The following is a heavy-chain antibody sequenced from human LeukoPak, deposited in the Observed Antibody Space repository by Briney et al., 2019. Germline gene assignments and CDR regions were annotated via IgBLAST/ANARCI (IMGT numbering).Heavy chain of an antibody. V-gene: IGHV4-61*02. CDR1: GGSISSGSYY. Sequence: PSETLSLTCTVSGGSISSGSYYWSWIRQPAGKGLEWIGRIYTSGSTNYNPSLKSRVTISVDTSKNQFSLKLSSVTAADTAVYYCAREGYCSSTSCYRVYYYYYYMDVWGKGTTVTVSS. CDR2: IYTSGST. D-gene: IGHD2-2*01. CDR3: AREGYCSSTSCYRVYYYYYYMDV. J-gene: IGHJ6*03.